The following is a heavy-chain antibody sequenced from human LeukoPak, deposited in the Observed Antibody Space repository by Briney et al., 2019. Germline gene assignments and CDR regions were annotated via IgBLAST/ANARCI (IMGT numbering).Heavy chain of an antibody. CDR3: AREEYCSGGSCYGYYYGMDV. CDR1: GFTVSSNY. D-gene: IGHD2-15*01. Sequence: GGSLRLSCAASGFTVSSNYMSWVRQAPGKGLEWVSVIYSGGSTYYADSVKGRFTISRDNSKNTLYLQMNSLRAEDTAVYYCAREEYCSGGSCYGYYYGMDVWGQGTTVTVSS. CDR2: IYSGGST. J-gene: IGHJ6*02. V-gene: IGHV3-53*01.